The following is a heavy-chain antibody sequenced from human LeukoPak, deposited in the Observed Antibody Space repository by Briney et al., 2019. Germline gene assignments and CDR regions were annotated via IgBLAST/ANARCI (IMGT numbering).Heavy chain of an antibody. CDR2: LSGSGGSP. Sequence: GRSLRLSCAASGFTFSSYAMSWVRQAPGKGLERVSSLSGSGGSPNYANSVKGRFTISRDNSKITLYLQMNSLRAEDTAVYYCANALGGGNTWYYFDCWGQGTLVTVSS. J-gene: IGHJ4*02. V-gene: IGHV3-23*01. D-gene: IGHD6-13*01. CDR1: GFTFSSYA. CDR3: ANALGGGNTWYYFDC.